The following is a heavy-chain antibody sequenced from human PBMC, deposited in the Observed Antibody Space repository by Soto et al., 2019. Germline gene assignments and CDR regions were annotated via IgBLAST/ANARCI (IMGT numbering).Heavy chain of an antibody. CDR2: IIPIFGTA. D-gene: IGHD1-26*01. CDR1: GGTFSSHA. V-gene: IGHV1-69*01. CDR3: ARPPLGGTEYFEH. J-gene: IGHJ4*02. Sequence: QVQLVQSGAEVKKPGSSVTVSCKSSGGTFSSHAFSWVRQAPGQGLEWMGGIIPIFGTANYAKKFQDRVAITADECTSTAYMELSSLRAEDTAIYYCARPPLGGTEYFEHWGKGTLVSVSS.